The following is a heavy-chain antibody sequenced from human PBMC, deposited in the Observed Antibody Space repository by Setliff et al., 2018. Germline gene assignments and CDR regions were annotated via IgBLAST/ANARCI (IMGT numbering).Heavy chain of an antibody. D-gene: IGHD2-8*01. CDR3: ARDPGFHSGTWCLGD. CDR2: INHSGST. Sequence: SETLSLTCAVYGGSFSGYQWSWIRQPPGKGLEWIGEINHSGSTNYNPSLKSRVSISVEKSKNQFSLKLTSVTAADTALYYCARDPGFHSGTWCLGDWGQGIQVTVSS. V-gene: IGHV4-34*01. CDR1: GGSFSGYQ. J-gene: IGHJ4*02.